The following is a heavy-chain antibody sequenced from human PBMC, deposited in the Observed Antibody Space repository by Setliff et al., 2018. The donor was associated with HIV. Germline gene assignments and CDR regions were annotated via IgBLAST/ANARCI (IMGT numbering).Heavy chain of an antibody. CDR2: IYYSGSA. J-gene: IGHJ4*02. CDR1: GGSIINHF. V-gene: IGHV4-59*11. Sequence: SETLSLTCTVSGGSIINHFWSWIRLPPGKGLEWIGCIYYSGSADYNRSLKSRVTISVDTSKSQISLKLNSVTAADTAVYYCARSPGVDTNMAFDYWGQGILVTVSS. CDR3: ARSPGVDTNMAFDY. D-gene: IGHD5-18*01.